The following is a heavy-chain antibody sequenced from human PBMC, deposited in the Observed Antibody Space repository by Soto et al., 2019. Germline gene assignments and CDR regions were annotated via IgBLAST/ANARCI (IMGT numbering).Heavy chain of an antibody. J-gene: IGHJ4*02. Sequence: PGGSLRLSCAASGFPFSDHYMEWVRQAPGKGLEWVGRSRNRANSCTTEYAASVKDRFIISRDDSKNSVYLQMNSLKAEDTAVYYCTTHGGPASAGLISDYWGQGTLVTVSS. CDR3: TTHGGPASAGLISDY. CDR1: GFPFSDHY. D-gene: IGHD6-13*01. V-gene: IGHV3-72*01. CDR2: SRNRANSCTT.